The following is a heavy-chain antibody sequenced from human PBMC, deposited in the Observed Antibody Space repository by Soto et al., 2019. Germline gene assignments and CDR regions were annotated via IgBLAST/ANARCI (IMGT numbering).Heavy chain of an antibody. CDR3: AGGPGVARNY. J-gene: IGHJ4*02. CDR1: GGSISSGGYS. V-gene: IGHV4-30-2*01. D-gene: IGHD5-12*01. Sequence: QLQRQESGSGLVKPSQTLSLTCAVSGGSISSGGYSWSWIRQPPGKGLEWIWYIYHSGSTYYNPSLKSRVTISVDRSQNQFSLKLSSVTAADTAVYYCAGGPGVARNYWGQGTLVTVSS. CDR2: IYHSGST.